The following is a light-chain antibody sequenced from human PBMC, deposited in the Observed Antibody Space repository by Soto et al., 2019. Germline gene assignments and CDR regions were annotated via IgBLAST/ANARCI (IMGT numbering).Light chain of an antibody. V-gene: IGKV1-5*01. CDR3: QQYNTYST. CDR1: QSISRW. CDR2: DAS. J-gene: IGKJ5*01. Sequence: DLQMTQSPSTLSPSFGDSVTITCRASQSISRWLAWYQQKPGKAPQALIYDASSLKSGVPSRFSGNGSGTEFTLTISSLQPDDFATYYCQQYNTYSTCGQGTRLEIK.